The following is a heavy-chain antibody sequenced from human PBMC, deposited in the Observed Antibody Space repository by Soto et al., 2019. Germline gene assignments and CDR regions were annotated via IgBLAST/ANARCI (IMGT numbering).Heavy chain of an antibody. Sequence: QEQLVESGGGVVQPGRSLRLSCVASGFTFSSFAMHWVRQAPGKGLEWVAVMSYDGRNKNYADSVKGRVTISRDNSKNTLYLQMNSLRAEDTAVYYCAKVKGIAAGWGMDVWGQGTAVTVFS. CDR3: AKVKGIAAGWGMDV. CDR1: GFTFSSFA. V-gene: IGHV3-30*04. CDR2: MSYDGRNK. J-gene: IGHJ6*02. D-gene: IGHD6-13*01.